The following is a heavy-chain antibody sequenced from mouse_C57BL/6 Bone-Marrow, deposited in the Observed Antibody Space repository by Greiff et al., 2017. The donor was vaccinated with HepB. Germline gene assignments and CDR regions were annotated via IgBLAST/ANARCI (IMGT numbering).Heavy chain of an antibody. Sequence: EVKLQESGPGMVKPSQSLSLTCTVTGYSITSGYDWHWIRHFPGNKLEWMGYISYSGSTNYNPSLKSRISITHDTSKNHFFLKLNSVTTEDTATYYCASGYSPWFAYWGQGTLVTVSA. D-gene: IGHD2-3*01. V-gene: IGHV3-1*01. J-gene: IGHJ3*01. CDR1: GYSITSGYD. CDR2: ISYSGST. CDR3: ASGYSPWFAY.